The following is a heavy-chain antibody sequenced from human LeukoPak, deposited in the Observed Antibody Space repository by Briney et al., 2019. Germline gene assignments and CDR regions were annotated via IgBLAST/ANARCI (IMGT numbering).Heavy chain of an antibody. V-gene: IGHV4-59*01. J-gene: IGHJ5*02. Sequence: SETLSLTCTVSGGSISHSYWSWIRQPPGKGLEWIGFVYHSGSTNYNPSLKSRLIISIDTSKNQFSLKLSSVTAADTAVYYCARAPNLLNWFDPWGQGTLVTVSS. CDR1: GGSISHSY. CDR3: ARAPNLLNWFDP. CDR2: VYHSGST.